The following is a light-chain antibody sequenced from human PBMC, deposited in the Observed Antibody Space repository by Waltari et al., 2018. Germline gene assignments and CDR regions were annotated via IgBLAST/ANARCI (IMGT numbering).Light chain of an antibody. CDR2: SAS. Sequence: DIQMTQSPSSLSASVGDRVTITCRASQGINNYLVWYQQKPAKVPKLLIYSASTLPSWFPSRFSGSGSGTDFTLTISSLQPEDFATYYCQKYDSAPWTFGQGTKVEVK. J-gene: IGKJ1*01. CDR3: QKYDSAPWT. V-gene: IGKV1-27*01. CDR1: QGINNY.